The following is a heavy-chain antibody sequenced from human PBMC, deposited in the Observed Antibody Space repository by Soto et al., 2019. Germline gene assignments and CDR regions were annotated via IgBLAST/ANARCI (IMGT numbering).Heavy chain of an antibody. J-gene: IGHJ6*02. CDR2: INPNSGGT. CDR3: ARVLSSSSFYYYYGMDV. V-gene: IGHV1-2*02. CDR1: GYTFTGYY. D-gene: IGHD6-6*01. Sequence: GASVKVSCKASGYTFTGYYMHWVRQAPGQGLEWMGWINPNSGGTNYAQKFQGRVTMTRDTSASTAYMELSSLRSEDTAVYYCARVLSSSSFYYYYGMDVWGQGTTVTVSS.